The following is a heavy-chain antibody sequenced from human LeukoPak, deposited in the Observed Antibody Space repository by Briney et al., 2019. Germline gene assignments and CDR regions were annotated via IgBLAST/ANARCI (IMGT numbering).Heavy chain of an antibody. Sequence: GGSMRLSCTSSGFTFGDYGLSWCRQARGKGVEWVAFIRSKTYGETIQYAAAVKGRFTLSRDDSKSIAYLQMNSLKVEDTAVYYCARAPHYDFILDYWGQGTLVTVSS. CDR3: ARAPHYDFILDY. CDR2: IRSKTYGETI. V-gene: IGHV3-49*03. J-gene: IGHJ4*02. CDR1: GFTFGDYG. D-gene: IGHD3-3*01.